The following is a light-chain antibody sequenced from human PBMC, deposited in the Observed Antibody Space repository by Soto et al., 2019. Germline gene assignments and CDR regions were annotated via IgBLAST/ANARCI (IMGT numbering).Light chain of an antibody. Sequence: EIVLTQSPATLSLSPGEGATLSCRTSQTINSNYLAWFQQKPGQAPRLLIYDASSRATDIPDRFSGSGSGTDFTLTISRLEPEDFAVYYCQHYGNSPPYTFGQGTKVEI. CDR2: DAS. CDR1: QTINSNY. V-gene: IGKV3-20*01. J-gene: IGKJ2*01. CDR3: QHYGNSPPYT.